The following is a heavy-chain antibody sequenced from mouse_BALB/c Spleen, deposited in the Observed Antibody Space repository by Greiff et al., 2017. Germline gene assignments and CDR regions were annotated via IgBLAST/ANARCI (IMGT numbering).Heavy chain of an antibody. V-gene: IGHV3-8*02. CDR3: ARYSITTAYFDY. J-gene: IGHJ2*01. CDR1: GDSITSGY. Sequence: EVKLMESGPSLVKPSQTLSLTCSVTGDSITSGYWNWIRKFPGNKLEYMGYISYSGSTYYNPSLKSRISITRDTSKNQYYLQLNSVTTEDTATYYCARYSITTAYFDYWGQGTTLTVSS. CDR2: ISYSGST. D-gene: IGHD1-2*01.